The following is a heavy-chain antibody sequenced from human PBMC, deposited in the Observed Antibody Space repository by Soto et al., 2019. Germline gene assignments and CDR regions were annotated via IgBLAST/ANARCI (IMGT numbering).Heavy chain of an antibody. Sequence: QVQLQESGPGLVKPSQTLSLTCTVSNGSISSDGFFWAWVRQHPGKGLEWIGYIYHSGSTYYNPSLQSRLSISIDTSKSQFSLKLTSVTAADTAVYYCARDSTITSAWRGLDVWGQGTTVTVSS. V-gene: IGHV4-31*03. CDR1: NGSISSDGFF. D-gene: IGHD5-12*01. J-gene: IGHJ6*02. CDR3: ARDSTITSAWRGLDV. CDR2: IYHSGST.